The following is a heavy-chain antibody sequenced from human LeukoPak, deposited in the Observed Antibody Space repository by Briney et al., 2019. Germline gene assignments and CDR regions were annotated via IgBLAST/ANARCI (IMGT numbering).Heavy chain of an antibody. Sequence: PGGSLRLSCAASGFTFSSYAMSWVRQAPGKGLEWVSSISSSSSYIYYADSVKGRFTISRDNAKNSLYLQMNSLRAEDTAVYYCARDGLERRNDYWGQGTLVTVSS. CDR2: ISSSSSYI. J-gene: IGHJ4*02. V-gene: IGHV3-21*01. CDR1: GFTFSSYA. D-gene: IGHD1-1*01. CDR3: ARDGLERRNDY.